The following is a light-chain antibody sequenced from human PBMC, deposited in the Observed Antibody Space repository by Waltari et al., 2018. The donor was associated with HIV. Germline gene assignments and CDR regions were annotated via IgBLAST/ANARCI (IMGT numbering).Light chain of an antibody. CDR2: SNM. V-gene: IGLV1-44*01. J-gene: IGLJ2*01. Sequence: QSVLTQPPSASGTPGQRVTISCSGSRSNIGRNTVNWYQQLPGTAPKLLIYSNMRRPSGVPDRFSGSKSGTSACLAISGRQSEDEADYYCAAWDDSLNGVLFGGGTKLTVL. CDR1: RSNIGRNT. CDR3: AAWDDSLNGVL.